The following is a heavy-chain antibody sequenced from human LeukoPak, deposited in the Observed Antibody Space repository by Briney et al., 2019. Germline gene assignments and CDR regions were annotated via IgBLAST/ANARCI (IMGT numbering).Heavy chain of an antibody. CDR2: IYYSGST. D-gene: IGHD1-20*01. CDR3: ARAPYNWGFDY. CDR1: GGSLSSGDYY. V-gene: IGHV4-30-4*08. Sequence: SETLSLTCTVSGGSLSSGDYYWSWIRQPPGKGLGWIGYIYYSGSTYYNPSLKSRVTISVDTSKNQFSLELSSVTAADTAVYYCARAPYNWGFDYRGQGTLVTVSS. J-gene: IGHJ4*02.